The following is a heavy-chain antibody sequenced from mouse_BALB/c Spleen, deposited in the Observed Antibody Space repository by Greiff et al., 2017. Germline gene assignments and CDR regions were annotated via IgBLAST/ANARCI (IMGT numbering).Heavy chain of an antibody. V-gene: IGHV1-69*02. Sequence: VQLQQPGAELVRPGASVKLSCKASGYTFTSYWINWVKQRPGQGLEWIGNIYPSDSYTNYNQKFKDKATLTVDKSSSTAYMQLSSPTSEDSAVYYCTRSIDGYYPAWFAYWGQGTLVTVSA. CDR2: IYPSDSYT. CDR1: GYTFTSYW. CDR3: TRSIDGYYPAWFAY. J-gene: IGHJ3*01. D-gene: IGHD2-3*01.